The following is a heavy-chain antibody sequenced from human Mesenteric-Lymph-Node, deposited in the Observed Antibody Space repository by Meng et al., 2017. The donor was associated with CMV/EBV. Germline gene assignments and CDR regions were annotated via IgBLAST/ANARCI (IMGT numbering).Heavy chain of an antibody. J-gene: IGHJ4*02. Sequence: QSQVQESGPGLVKTSETLSLSCIVSGDSISNSTYYWTWIRQPPGKGLEWIGSVHHSGTTYYNPSLKGRLTISVDTSANLFSLRLTTVTAADTATYYCARRGNYDSDYSEYWGQGTLVTVSS. CDR1: GDSISNSTYY. V-gene: IGHV4-39*01. CDR3: ARRGNYDSDYSEY. CDR2: VHHSGTT. D-gene: IGHD3-22*01.